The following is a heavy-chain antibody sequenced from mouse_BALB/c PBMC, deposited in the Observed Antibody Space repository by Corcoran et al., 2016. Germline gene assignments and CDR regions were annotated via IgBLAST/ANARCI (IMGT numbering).Heavy chain of an antibody. D-gene: IGHD1-1*01. CDR2: INTYTGEP. J-gene: IGHJ1*01. CDR1: GYTFTNYG. CDR3: ARSYGSSYWYFDV. V-gene: IGHV9-3-1*01. Sequence: QIQLVQSGPELKKPGETVKISCKASGYTFTNYGMNWVKQAPGKGLKWMGWINTYTGEPTYADDFKGRFAFSVETSASTAYLQINNLKNEDTATYFCARSYGSSYWYFDVWGAGTTVTVSS.